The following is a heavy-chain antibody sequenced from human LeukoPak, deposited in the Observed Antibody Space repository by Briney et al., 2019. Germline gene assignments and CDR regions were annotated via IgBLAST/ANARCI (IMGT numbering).Heavy chain of an antibody. CDR1: GFTFSSYS. CDR2: ISSSSSYI. Sequence: GGSLRLSCAASGFTFSSYSMNWVRQAPGKGLEWVSSISSSSSYIYYADSVKGRFTISRDNAKNSLYLQMDSLRAEDTAVYFCSRDMAYSTFDYWGQGTLVTVSS. V-gene: IGHV3-21*01. D-gene: IGHD6-13*01. CDR3: SRDMAYSTFDY. J-gene: IGHJ4*02.